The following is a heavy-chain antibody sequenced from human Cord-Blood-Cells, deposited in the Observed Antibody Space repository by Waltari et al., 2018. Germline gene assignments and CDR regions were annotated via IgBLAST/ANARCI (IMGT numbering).Heavy chain of an antibody. Sequence: QLQLQESGPGLVKPSETLSLTCTVSGGSISSSSYYWGWIRQPPGKGLEWIGSTYYSGSTYYNPSLKSRVTISVDTSKNQFSLKLSSVTAADTAVYYCARREDGDYWFDPWGQGTLVTVSS. CDR3: ARREDGDYWFDP. D-gene: IGHD4-17*01. CDR2: TYYSGST. V-gene: IGHV4-39*01. CDR1: GGSISSSSYY. J-gene: IGHJ5*02.